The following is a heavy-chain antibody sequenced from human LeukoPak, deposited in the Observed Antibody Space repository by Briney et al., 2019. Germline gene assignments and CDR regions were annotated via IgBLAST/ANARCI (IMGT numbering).Heavy chain of an antibody. Sequence: ASVKVSCKASGYTFSNYYIHWVRQAPGKGLEWMGGFDPEDGETIYAQKFQGRVTMTEDTSTDTAYMELSSLRSEDTAVYYCATHYYGSGRTMAYWGQGTLVTVSS. CDR2: FDPEDGET. V-gene: IGHV1-24*01. D-gene: IGHD3-10*01. CDR1: GYTFSNYY. CDR3: ATHYYGSGRTMAY. J-gene: IGHJ4*02.